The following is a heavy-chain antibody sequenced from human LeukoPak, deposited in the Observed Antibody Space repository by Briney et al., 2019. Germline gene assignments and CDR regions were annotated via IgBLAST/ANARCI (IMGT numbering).Heavy chain of an antibody. Sequence: GESLKISCKGSGYSFSSYWIGWVRQMPGKGLEWMGIIYPGDSDIRYNPSFQGQVTISADKSISTAYLRWSSLKAADTAIYYCARFGRREKDSSGYYYPNWFDPWGQGTLVTVSS. CDR2: IYPGDSDI. CDR3: ARFGRREKDSSGYYYPNWFDP. D-gene: IGHD3-22*01. V-gene: IGHV5-51*01. J-gene: IGHJ5*02. CDR1: GYSFSSYW.